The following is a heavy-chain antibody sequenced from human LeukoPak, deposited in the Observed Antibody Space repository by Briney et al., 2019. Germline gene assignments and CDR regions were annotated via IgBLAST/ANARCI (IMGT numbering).Heavy chain of an antibody. V-gene: IGHV3-11*01. J-gene: IGHJ4*02. CDR2: ISSSGSTI. D-gene: IGHD3-22*01. CDR1: GFTFSDYY. Sequence: PGGSLRLSCAASGFTFSDYYMSWIRQAPGKGLEWVSYISSSGSTIYYAGSVKGRFTISRDNAKNSLYLQMNSLRAEDTAVYYCASPYHYYDSSGYYSNDYWGQGTLVTVSS. CDR3: ASPYHYYDSSGYYSNDY.